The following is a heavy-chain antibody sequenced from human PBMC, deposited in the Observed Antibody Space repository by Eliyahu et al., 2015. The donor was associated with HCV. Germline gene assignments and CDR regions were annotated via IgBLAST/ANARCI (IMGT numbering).Heavy chain of an antibody. Sequence: QMQLVESGGGAVQPGXSLRLSCAAXGFPFSSYGMHWVRQAPGKGXGWVAVISXDGSHKYYADSVKGRFISSRDNFRNTLFLQMNSLRVEDTAVYYCAKDFAVTTTSNYAMDVWGRGTMVTVSS. CDR3: AKDFAVTTTSNYAMDV. D-gene: IGHD2-2*01. V-gene: IGHV3-30*18. J-gene: IGHJ6*02. CDR1: GFPFSSYG. CDR2: ISXDGSHK.